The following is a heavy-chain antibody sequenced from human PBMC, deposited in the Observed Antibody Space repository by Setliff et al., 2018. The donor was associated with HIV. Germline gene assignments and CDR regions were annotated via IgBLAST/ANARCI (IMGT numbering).Heavy chain of an antibody. CDR3: AREGVPAAVMWFDP. CDR2: IYTSGST. CDR1: GGSISSGSDY. V-gene: IGHV4-61*09. D-gene: IGHD2-2*01. Sequence: SETLSLTCTVSGGSISSGSDYWSWIRQPAGKGLEWIGHIYTSGSTNYNPSLKSRVTISVDTSKNQFSLKLSSVTASDTAVYYCAREGVPAAVMWFDPWGQGTLVTVSS. J-gene: IGHJ5*02.